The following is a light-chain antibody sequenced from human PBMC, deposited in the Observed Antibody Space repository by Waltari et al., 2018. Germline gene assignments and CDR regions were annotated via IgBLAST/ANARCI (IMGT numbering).Light chain of an antibody. CDR1: SSDVGSSNL. Sequence: QSALTQPASVSGSPGQSITISCTGTSSDVGSSNLVSWYQHHPGKAPNLWIYGGNKRPSGVSNRFSGFKSGNTASLTISWLQAEDEADYYCCSYAGASTVVFGGGTRVTVL. CDR3: CSYAGASTVV. V-gene: IGLV2-23*01. CDR2: GGN. J-gene: IGLJ2*01.